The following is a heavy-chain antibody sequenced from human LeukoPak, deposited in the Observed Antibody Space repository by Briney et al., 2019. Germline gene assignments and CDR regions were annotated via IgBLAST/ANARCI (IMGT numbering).Heavy chain of an antibody. CDR3: ARERGVVPAATE. Sequence: ASVKVSCKASGYTFTGYYMHWVRQAPGQGLEWMGWINPNSGGTNYAQKFQGRVTMTRDTSISTAYMELSSLRSEDTAVYYCARERGVVPAATEWGQGTLVTVSS. J-gene: IGHJ4*02. V-gene: IGHV1-2*02. D-gene: IGHD2-2*01. CDR2: INPNSGGT. CDR1: GYTFTGYY.